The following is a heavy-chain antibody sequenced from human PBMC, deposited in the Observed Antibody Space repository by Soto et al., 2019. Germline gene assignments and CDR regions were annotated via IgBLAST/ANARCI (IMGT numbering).Heavy chain of an antibody. J-gene: IGHJ6*03. CDR1: GFTFSSYW. D-gene: IGHD2-21*01. V-gene: IGHV3-74*01. CDR2: INSDGSST. Sequence: HPGGSLRLSCAASGFTFSSYWMHWVRQAPGKGLVWVSRINSDGSSTTYADSVKGRFTISRDNAKNTLYLQMNSLRAEDTAVYYCARGLRRYCGGDCYWYMDVWGKGTTVTVSS. CDR3: ARGLRRYCGGDCYWYMDV.